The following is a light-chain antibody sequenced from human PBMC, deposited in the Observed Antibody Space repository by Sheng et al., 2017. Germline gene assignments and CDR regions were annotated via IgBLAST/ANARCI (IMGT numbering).Light chain of an antibody. CDR3: QQSNKWPWT. V-gene: IGKV3-15*01. Sequence: EIVMTQSPATLSVSPGERATLSCRASQSVSTNLAWYQQKFGQAPRLLIYGASTRATGIPARFSGGGSGTEFTLTISSLQSEDFAVYYCQQSNKWPWTFGKGPRWKSN. CDR1: QSVSTN. J-gene: IGKJ1*01. CDR2: GAS.